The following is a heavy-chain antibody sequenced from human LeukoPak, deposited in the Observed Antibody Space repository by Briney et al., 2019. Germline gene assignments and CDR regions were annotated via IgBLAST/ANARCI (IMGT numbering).Heavy chain of an antibody. V-gene: IGHV3-23*01. CDR1: GFTFSSYG. D-gene: IGHD6-19*01. CDR2: ISGSGGST. CDR3: AKDHSSSGWYDAFDI. J-gene: IGHJ3*02. Sequence: GGSLRLSCAASGFTFSSYGMSWVRQAPGKGLEWVSAISGSGGSTYYADSVKGRFTISRDNSKNTLYLQMNSLRAEDTAVYYCAKDHSSSGWYDAFDIWGQGTMVTVSS.